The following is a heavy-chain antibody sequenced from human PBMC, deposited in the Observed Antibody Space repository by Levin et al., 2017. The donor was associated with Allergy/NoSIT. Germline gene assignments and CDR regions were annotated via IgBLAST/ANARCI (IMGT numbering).Heavy chain of an antibody. CDR2: IIPIFGTA. D-gene: IGHD3-3*01. J-gene: IGHJ3*02. CDR3: ARDVRGELRSYAFDI. CDR1: GGTFSSYA. Sequence: SVKVSCKASGGTFSSYAISWVRQAPGQGLEWMGGIIPIFGTANYAQKFQGRVTITADESTSTAYMELSSLRSEDTAVYYCARDVRGELRSYAFDIWGQGTMVTVSS. V-gene: IGHV1-69*13.